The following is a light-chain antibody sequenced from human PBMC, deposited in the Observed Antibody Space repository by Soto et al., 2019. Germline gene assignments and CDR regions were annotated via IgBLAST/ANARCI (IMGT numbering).Light chain of an antibody. J-gene: IGLJ2*01. CDR1: SSDVGSYNL. CDR3: CIYVAHSGV. CDR2: EVI. V-gene: IGLV2-23*02. Sequence: QSALTQPACVSGSPGQSITISCTGTSSDVGSYNLVSWYQQHPGEAPKLMIYEVIKRPSGVSNRFSGSKSGNTASLTISGLQAEDEADYYCCIYVAHSGVFGGGTKLTVL.